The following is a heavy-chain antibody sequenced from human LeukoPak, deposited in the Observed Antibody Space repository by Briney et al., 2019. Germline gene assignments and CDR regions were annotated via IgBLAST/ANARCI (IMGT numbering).Heavy chain of an antibody. CDR1: GFTFTGHN. CDR3: ARDGLGYCSGGSCYPKGAFDI. V-gene: IGHV3-48*04. CDR2: ISISSGTI. D-gene: IGHD2-15*01. J-gene: IGHJ3*02. Sequence: GGSLRLSCAASGFTFTGHNMNWVRQAPGKGLEWVAYISISSGTIYYADSVKGRFSISRDNAKSSLDLQMNSLRAEDTAVYYCARDGLGYCSGGSCYPKGAFDIWGQGTMVTVSS.